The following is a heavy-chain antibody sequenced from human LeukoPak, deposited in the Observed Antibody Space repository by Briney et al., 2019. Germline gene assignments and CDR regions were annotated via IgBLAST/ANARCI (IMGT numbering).Heavy chain of an antibody. D-gene: IGHD6-6*01. CDR2: ISAYTGRT. V-gene: IGHV1-18*01. J-gene: IGHJ5*02. Sequence: GASVKVSCKGSGYTFTAYDIIWVRQAPGQGLECVGLISAYTGRTEYAQRFQGRVIMTTDSATSTAYMELSSLRSEDTAVYYCARDQQLVGGNWFDPWGQGTLVTVSS. CDR3: ARDQQLVGGNWFDP. CDR1: GYTFTAYD.